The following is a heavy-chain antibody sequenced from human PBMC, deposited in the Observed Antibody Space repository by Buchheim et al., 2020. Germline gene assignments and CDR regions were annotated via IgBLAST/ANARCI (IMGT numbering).Heavy chain of an antibody. Sequence: EVQLVESGGGLVQPGGSLTLSCAASGFTFSSYWMHWVRQAPGKGLVWVSGIDSDASRSTYADSVKGRFTISRDNAQNTLYLQMNRLRAEDTAVYYCARAMPYDSGDYWGQGTL. CDR1: GFTFSSYW. J-gene: IGHJ4*02. V-gene: IGHV3-74*01. CDR3: ARAMPYDSGDY. D-gene: IGHD3-22*01. CDR2: IDSDASRS.